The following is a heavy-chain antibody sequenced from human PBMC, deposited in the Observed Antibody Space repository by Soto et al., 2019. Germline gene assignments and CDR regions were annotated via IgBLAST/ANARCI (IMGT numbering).Heavy chain of an antibody. CDR1: GYTFTGYY. J-gene: IGHJ5*02. Sequence: ASVKVSCKASGYTFTGYYMHWVRQAPGQGLEWMGWINPNSGGTNYAQKLQGWVTMTRDTSISTAYMELSRLRSDDTAVYYGARDVGAGYCSSTSCYWFDPWGQGTLVTVSS. V-gene: IGHV1-2*04. CDR2: INPNSGGT. CDR3: ARDVGAGYCSSTSCYWFDP. D-gene: IGHD2-2*03.